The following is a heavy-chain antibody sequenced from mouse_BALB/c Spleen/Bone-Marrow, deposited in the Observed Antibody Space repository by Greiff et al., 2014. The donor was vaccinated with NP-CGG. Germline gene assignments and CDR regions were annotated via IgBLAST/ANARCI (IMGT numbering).Heavy chain of an antibody. CDR1: GLNIKDTY. CDR3: ANDWFAY. D-gene: IGHD2-3*01. J-gene: IGHJ3*01. V-gene: IGHV14-3*02. Sequence: DVQLQESGAELVKPGASVKLSCTASGLNIKDTYMHWVKQRPEQGLEWIGRIDPANGNTKYDPKFQGKATITADTSSNTAHLHLSSLTSEDTAVYYCANDWFAYWGQGTLVTVSA. CDR2: IDPANGNT.